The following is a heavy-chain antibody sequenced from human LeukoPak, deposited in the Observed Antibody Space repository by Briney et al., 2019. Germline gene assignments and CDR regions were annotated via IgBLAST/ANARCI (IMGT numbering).Heavy chain of an antibody. CDR1: GYTFTGYY. J-gene: IGHJ4*02. Sequence: ASVEVSCKASGYTFTGYYMHWVRQAPGQGLEWMGRINPNSGGTNYAQKFQGRVTMTRDTSISTAYMELSRLRSDDTAVYYCARDYYDYVWGSYRTIDYWGQGTLVTVSS. CDR3: ARDYYDYVWGSYRTIDY. D-gene: IGHD3-16*02. CDR2: INPNSGGT. V-gene: IGHV1-2*06.